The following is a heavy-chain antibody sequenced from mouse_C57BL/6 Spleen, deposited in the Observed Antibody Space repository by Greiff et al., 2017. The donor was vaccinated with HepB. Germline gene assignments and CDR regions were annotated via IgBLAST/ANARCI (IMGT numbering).Heavy chain of an antibody. J-gene: IGHJ4*01. V-gene: IGHV1-55*01. CDR3: ARSYGNYDAMDY. CDR1: GYTFTSYW. Sequence: QVHVKQPGAELVKPGASVKMSCKASGYTFTSYWITWVKQRPGQGLEWIGDIYPGSGSTNYNEKFKSKATLTVDTSSSTAYMQLSSLTSEDSAVYYCARSYGNYDAMDYWGQGTSVTVSS. CDR2: IYPGSGST. D-gene: IGHD2-1*01.